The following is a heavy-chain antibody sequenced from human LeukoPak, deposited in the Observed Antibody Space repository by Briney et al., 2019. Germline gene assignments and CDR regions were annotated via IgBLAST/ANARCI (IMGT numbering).Heavy chain of an antibody. CDR2: IRYDGSNK. CDR3: ARLYGSGSYYNPPDY. V-gene: IGHV3-30*02. CDR1: GFTFSSSG. J-gene: IGHJ4*02. D-gene: IGHD3-10*01. Sequence: GGSLRLSCVVSGFTFSSSGMHWVRQAPGKGLEWVAFIRYDGSNKYYADSVKGRFTISRDNSKNTLYLQMNSLRAEDTALYYCARLYGSGSYYNPPDYWGQGTLVTVSP.